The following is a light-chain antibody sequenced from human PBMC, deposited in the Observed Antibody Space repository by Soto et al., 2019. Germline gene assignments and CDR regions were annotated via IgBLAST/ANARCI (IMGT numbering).Light chain of an antibody. CDR2: GAS. J-gene: IGKJ1*01. V-gene: IGKV1-5*03. CDR3: QQYNSYPWT. CDR1: QNIDRW. Sequence: DIQMTQSPSTLSASVGDRVTITCRASQNIDRWLAWYQQKPGKAPNLLIYGASSLESGVPSRFSGSGSGTEFTLTINILRPDDFETYYCQQYNSYPWTFGQGTKVEIK.